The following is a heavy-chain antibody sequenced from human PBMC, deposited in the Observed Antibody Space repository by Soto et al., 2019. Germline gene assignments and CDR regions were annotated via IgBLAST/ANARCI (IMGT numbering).Heavy chain of an antibody. CDR1: GYTFTRYY. V-gene: IGHV1-2*02. J-gene: IGHJ4*02. D-gene: IGHD2-15*01. Sequence: ASVKVSCKASGYTFTRYYMHWVGQAPGQGLEWMGWINPNSGGTNYAQKFQGRVTMTRDTSISTAYMELRRLRSDDTAVYYCARGYLSNSFDQWGQGTLVTVSS. CDR2: INPNSGGT. CDR3: ARGYLSNSFDQ.